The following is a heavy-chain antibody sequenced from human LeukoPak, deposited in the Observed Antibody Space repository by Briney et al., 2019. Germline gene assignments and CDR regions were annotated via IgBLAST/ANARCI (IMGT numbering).Heavy chain of an antibody. CDR2: INPNSGGT. CDR1: GYTFTGYY. CDR3: AKGRVVVVITEPAFDY. J-gene: IGHJ4*02. Sequence: ASVKVSCKASGYTFTGYYMHWVRQAPGQGLEWMGWINPNSGGTNYAQKFQGRVTMTRDTSISTAYMELSRLRSDDTAVYYCAKGRVVVVITEPAFDYWGQGTLVTVSS. V-gene: IGHV1-2*02. D-gene: IGHD3-22*01.